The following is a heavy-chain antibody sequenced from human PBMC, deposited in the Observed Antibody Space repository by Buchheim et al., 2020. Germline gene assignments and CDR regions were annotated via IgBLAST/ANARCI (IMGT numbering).Heavy chain of an antibody. CDR2: INPNSGGT. D-gene: IGHD1-26*01. V-gene: IGHV1-2*06. Sequence: QVQLVQSGAEVKKPGASVKVSCKASGYTFTGYYMHWVRQAPGQGLEWMGRINPNSGGTNYAQKFQGRVTMTRDTSISTAYMELSRLRSDDTAVYYCAIPSGRVSTRLNYYYYGMDVWGQGTT. CDR3: AIPSGRVSTRLNYYYYGMDV. J-gene: IGHJ6*02. CDR1: GYTFTGYY.